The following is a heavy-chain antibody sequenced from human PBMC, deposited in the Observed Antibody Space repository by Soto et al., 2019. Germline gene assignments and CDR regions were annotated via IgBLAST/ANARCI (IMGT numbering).Heavy chain of an antibody. CDR3: ARHSMVRGVIIPFDY. CDR2: IWYDGSNK. J-gene: IGHJ4*02. D-gene: IGHD3-10*01. V-gene: IGHV3-33*01. CDR1: GFTFSSYG. Sequence: ESGGGVVQPGRSLRLSCAASGFTFSSYGMHWVRQAPGKGLEWVAVIWYDGSNKYYADSVKGRFTISRDNSKNTLYLQMNSLRAEDTAVYYCARHSMVRGVIIPFDYWGQGTLVTVSS.